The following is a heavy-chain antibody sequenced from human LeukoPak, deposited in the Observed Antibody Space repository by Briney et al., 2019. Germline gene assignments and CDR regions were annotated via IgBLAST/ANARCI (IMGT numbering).Heavy chain of an antibody. CDR1: GGSISDNY. Sequence: SETLSLTCTVSGGSISDNYWSWIRQPPGKGLEWIGHIYHLGSTSYNPSLRSRVTISVDTSKNQFSLKLTSVTAADTAVYYCARDRSAAPPDYWGQRTLVTVSS. CDR2: IYHLGST. D-gene: IGHD6-13*01. V-gene: IGHV4-59*01. CDR3: ARDRSAAPPDY. J-gene: IGHJ4*02.